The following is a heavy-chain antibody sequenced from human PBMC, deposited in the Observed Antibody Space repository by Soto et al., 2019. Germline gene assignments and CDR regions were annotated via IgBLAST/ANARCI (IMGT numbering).Heavy chain of an antibody. D-gene: IGHD3-10*01. CDR1: GGSFSGYY. J-gene: IGHJ5*02. CDR3: ARERGVLLWFGETWFDP. CDR2: INHSGST. Sequence: PSETLSLTCAVYGGSFSGYYWSWIRQPPGKGLEWIGEINHSGSTNYNPSLKNRVTISVDTSKNQFSLKLSSVTAADTAVYYCARERGVLLWFGETWFDPWGQGTLVTVSS. V-gene: IGHV4-34*01.